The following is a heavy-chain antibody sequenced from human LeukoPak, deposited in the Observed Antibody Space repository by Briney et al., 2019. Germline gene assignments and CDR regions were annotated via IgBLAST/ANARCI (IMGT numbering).Heavy chain of an antibody. Sequence: GGSLRLSCAASGFTFSSYWMHWVRQAPGKGLVWVSRINSDGSSTSYADSVKGRFTTSRDYAKKTLYLQMNSLRAEDTAVYYCARDPAGYCSGGSCYGDYYYFDYWGQGTLVTVSS. CDR2: INSDGSST. CDR3: ARDPAGYCSGGSCYGDYYYFDY. J-gene: IGHJ4*02. V-gene: IGHV3-74*01. CDR1: GFTFSSYW. D-gene: IGHD2-15*01.